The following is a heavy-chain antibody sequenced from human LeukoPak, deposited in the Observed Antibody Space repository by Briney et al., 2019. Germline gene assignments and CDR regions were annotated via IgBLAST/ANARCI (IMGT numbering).Heavy chain of an antibody. CDR3: ARDRGSSGWYLYDASDI. J-gene: IGHJ3*02. Sequence: SETLSLTCAVYAGSFSGYYWSWIRQPPEMGLEWIGQIYHSGSTKYNGSLKSRVTISVDTSKNQFSLKLNSVTAADTAVYYCARDRGSSGWYLYDASDICGQGTMVTVPS. CDR2: IYHSGST. V-gene: IGHV4-34*01. D-gene: IGHD6-13*01. CDR1: AGSFSGYY.